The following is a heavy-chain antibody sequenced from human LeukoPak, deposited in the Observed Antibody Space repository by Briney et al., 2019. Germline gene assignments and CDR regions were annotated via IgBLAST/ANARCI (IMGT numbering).Heavy chain of an antibody. Sequence: GSLRLYCAASGFTFSSYAMSWVRQAPGKGLEWVSAISGSGGSTYYADSVKGRFTISRDNSKNRLYLQMNSLRAEDTAVYYCAKVRFLEWLSSPGYFDYWGQGTLVTVSS. V-gene: IGHV3-23*01. J-gene: IGHJ4*02. CDR2: ISGSGGST. D-gene: IGHD3-3*01. CDR3: AKVRFLEWLSSPGYFDY. CDR1: GFTFSSYA.